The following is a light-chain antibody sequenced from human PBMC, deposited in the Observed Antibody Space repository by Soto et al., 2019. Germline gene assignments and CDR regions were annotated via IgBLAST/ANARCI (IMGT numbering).Light chain of an antibody. CDR3: QQYMSYS. J-gene: IGKJ1*01. V-gene: IGKV1-17*01. CDR1: QGIRND. Sequence: DIQMTQSPSSLSASVGDSVTITGRASQGIRNDLGWYQQKPGTAPKLLIYHASNLESGVPSRFSGCGTEIEFTLTISRLQPYAFSTYYCQQYMSYSFGQGTKVDIK. CDR2: HAS.